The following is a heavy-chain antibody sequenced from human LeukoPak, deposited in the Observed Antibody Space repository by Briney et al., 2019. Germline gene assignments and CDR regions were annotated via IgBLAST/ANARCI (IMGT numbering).Heavy chain of an antibody. D-gene: IGHD4-17*01. J-gene: IGHJ4*02. CDR3: ARGGGLNDYGDFIGNY. Sequence: QSGGSLRLSCAASGFTFSSYAMHWVRQAPGKGLEWVAVISYDGSNKYYADSVKGRFTISRDNSKNTLYLQMNSLRAGDTGVDYCARGGGLNDYGDFIGNYWGQGTLVTVSS. CDR2: ISYDGSNK. CDR1: GFTFSSYA. V-gene: IGHV3-30*04.